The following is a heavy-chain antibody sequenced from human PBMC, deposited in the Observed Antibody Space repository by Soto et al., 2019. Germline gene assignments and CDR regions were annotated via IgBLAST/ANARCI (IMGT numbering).Heavy chain of an antibody. D-gene: IGHD3-10*01. CDR1: GFTFSSYA. V-gene: IGHV3-23*01. J-gene: IGHJ6*02. Sequence: TGGSLRLSCAAPGFTFSSYAMSWVRQAPGEGLEWVSAISGSGGSTYYADSVKGRFTISRDNSKNTLYLQMNSLRAEDTAVYYCAKRAFYGSGIPNYYGMDVWGQGTAVTVSS. CDR3: AKRAFYGSGIPNYYGMDV. CDR2: ISGSGGST.